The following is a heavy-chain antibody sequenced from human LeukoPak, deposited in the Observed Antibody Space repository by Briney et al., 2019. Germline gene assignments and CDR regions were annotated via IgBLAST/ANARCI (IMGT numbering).Heavy chain of an antibody. CDR2: INPTGGST. J-gene: IGHJ4*02. D-gene: IGHD6-6*01. Sequence: ASVNVSCKASGYTFPSYFMHWVRQAPGQGLEWMGIINPTGGSTTYAQKFQGRVTVTRDTSTSTVYMELSSLRSDDTAVYYCARTAARRFDYWGQGTLVTVSS. CDR1: GYTFPSYF. V-gene: IGHV1-46*01. CDR3: ARTAARRFDY.